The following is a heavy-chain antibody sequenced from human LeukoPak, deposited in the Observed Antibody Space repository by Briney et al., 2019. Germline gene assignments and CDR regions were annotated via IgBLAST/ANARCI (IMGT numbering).Heavy chain of an antibody. J-gene: IGHJ4*02. CDR1: GFTFGSYS. CDR3: ARDYYDSSGYNYFDY. D-gene: IGHD3-22*01. CDR2: ISSSSSTI. Sequence: GGSLRLSXAASGFTFGSYSMNWVRQTPGKGLEWLSYISSSSSTIYYADSVKGRFTISRDNAKNSLYLQMNSLRAEDTAVYYCARDYYDSSGYNYFDYWGQGTLVTVSS. V-gene: IGHV3-48*01.